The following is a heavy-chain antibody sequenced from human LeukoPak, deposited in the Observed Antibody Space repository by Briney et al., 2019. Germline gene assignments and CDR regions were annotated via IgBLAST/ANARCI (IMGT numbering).Heavy chain of an antibody. J-gene: IGHJ6*02. CDR1: GDSVSSSSYY. CDR2: IYYSGTT. V-gene: IGHV4-39*01. CDR3: ARHRVYYGLDV. Sequence: KPSETLSLTCSVSGDSVSSSSYYWAWIRQPPGKGLEWIGTIYYSGTTYYNPSLKSRVTISVDTSKNQFSLNLSSVTAADTAVYSCARHRVYYGLDVWGQGTTVTVSS.